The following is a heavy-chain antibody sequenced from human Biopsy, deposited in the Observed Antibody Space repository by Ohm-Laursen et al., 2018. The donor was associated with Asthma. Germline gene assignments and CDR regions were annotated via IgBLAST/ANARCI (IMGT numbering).Heavy chain of an antibody. CDR2: VSVYNGNT. J-gene: IGHJ6*02. V-gene: IGHV1-18*01. CDR3: ARAVDYSHYYGIDV. D-gene: IGHD3-10*01. CDR1: GYTFNSAG. Sequence: ASVKVSCKTSGYTFNSAGITWGRQAPGQGLEWMGWVSVYNGNTKVAQKLQDRVTMITDPSTSTAYMELRSLRSGDTAVYFCARAVDYSHYYGIDVWGQGTTVTVS.